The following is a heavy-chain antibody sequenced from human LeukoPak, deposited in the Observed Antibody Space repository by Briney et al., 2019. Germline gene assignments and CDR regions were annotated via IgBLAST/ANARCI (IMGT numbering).Heavy chain of an antibody. D-gene: IGHD3-10*01. J-gene: IGHJ4*02. CDR1: GYSISSGYY. CDR3: ARRPRGVIYFDY. CDR2: IYHSGST. V-gene: IGHV4-38-2*02. Sequence: SETLSLTCTVSGYSISSGYYWGWIRQPPGKGLEWIGSIYHSGSTYYNPSLKSRVAISVDTSKNQFSLKLSSVTAADTAVYYCARRPRGVIYFDYWGQGTLVTVSS.